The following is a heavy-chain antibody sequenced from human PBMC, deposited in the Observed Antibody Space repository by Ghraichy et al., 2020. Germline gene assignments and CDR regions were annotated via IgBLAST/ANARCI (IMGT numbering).Heavy chain of an antibody. CDR3: ARTPHTAARPWWFDP. CDR2: IYYGGST. CDR1: GGSISGYY. D-gene: IGHD6-6*01. V-gene: IGHV4-59*01. Sequence: VSGGSISGYYWTWIRQPPGKRLEWIGYIYYGGSTDYNPSLKSRVTISLDSSKNQFSLKLRSVTATDTAVYFCARTPHTAARPWWFDPWGQGKLVTVSS. J-gene: IGHJ5*02.